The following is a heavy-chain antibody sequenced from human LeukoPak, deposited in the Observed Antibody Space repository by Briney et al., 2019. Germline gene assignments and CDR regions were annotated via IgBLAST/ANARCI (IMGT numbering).Heavy chain of an antibody. CDR1: GFTFSSYA. D-gene: IGHD4-23*01. Sequence: GGSLRLSCAASGFTFSSYAMSWVRQAPGKGLEWVSAISGSGGSTYYADSVKGRFTISRHNSKNTLYLQMNSLRAEDTAVYYCAGLKLLSWFDPWGQGTLVTVSS. CDR3: AGLKLLSWFDP. CDR2: ISGSGGST. J-gene: IGHJ5*02. V-gene: IGHV3-23*01.